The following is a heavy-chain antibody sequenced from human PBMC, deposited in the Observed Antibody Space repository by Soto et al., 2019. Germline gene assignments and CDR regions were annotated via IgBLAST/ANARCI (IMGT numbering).Heavy chain of an antibody. CDR2: ISNSDGSR. J-gene: IGHJ1*01. Sequence: PGGSLRLSCAVSGFTLSHYGMNWVRQAPGKGPEWVSGISNSDGSRHYADSVKGRFTLSTDNSRNTLYLQMNSLRAEDTAVYYCAKGVPGIAVASTGYFQHWGQGTLVTVSS. CDR1: GFTLSHYG. D-gene: IGHD6-19*01. V-gene: IGHV3-23*01. CDR3: AKGVPGIAVASTGYFQH.